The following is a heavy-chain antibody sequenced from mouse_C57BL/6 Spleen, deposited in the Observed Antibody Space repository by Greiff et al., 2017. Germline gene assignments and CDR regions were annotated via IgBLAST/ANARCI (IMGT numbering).Heavy chain of an antibody. V-gene: IGHV1-72*01. CDR2: IDPNSGGT. J-gene: IGHJ3*01. CDR3: AYDYDGLRFAY. Sequence: QVQLKQPGAELVKPGASVKLSCKASGYTFTSYWMHWVKQRPGRGLEWIGRIDPNSGGTKYNEKFKSKATLTVDKPSSPAYMQLSSLTSEDSAVYYCAYDYDGLRFAYWGQGTLVTVSA. CDR1: GYTFTSYW. D-gene: IGHD2-4*01.